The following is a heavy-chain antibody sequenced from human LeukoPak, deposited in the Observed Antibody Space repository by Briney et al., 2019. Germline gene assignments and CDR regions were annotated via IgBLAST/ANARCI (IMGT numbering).Heavy chain of an antibody. CDR1: GGTFSSYT. CDR3: ARDLMVATRHNWFDP. J-gene: IGHJ5*02. V-gene: IGHV1-69*04. CDR2: IIPILGIA. D-gene: IGHD5-12*01. Sequence: SVKVSCKASGGTFSSYTISWVRQAPGQGLEWMGRIIPILGIANYAQKFQGRVTITADKSTSTAYMELSGLRSEDTAVYYCARDLMVATRHNWFDPWGQGTLVTVSS.